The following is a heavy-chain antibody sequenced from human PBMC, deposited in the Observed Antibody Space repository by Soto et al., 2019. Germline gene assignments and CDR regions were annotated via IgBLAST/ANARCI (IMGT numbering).Heavy chain of an antibody. CDR1: GGTFSNYG. CDR3: ARGGSAYEGSGSYQGHV. Sequence: QVQLVQSGAEVKKPGSSVKVSCKSSGGTFSNYGFSWVRQAPGQGLECMGVIVPIFGAEHPQKFQGRVTITADESTNTVVMELRGLRSEDTAVYYCARGGSAYEGSGSYQGHVWGQGTTVTVSS. J-gene: IGHJ6*02. CDR2: IVPIFGA. V-gene: IGHV1-69*12. D-gene: IGHD3-22*01.